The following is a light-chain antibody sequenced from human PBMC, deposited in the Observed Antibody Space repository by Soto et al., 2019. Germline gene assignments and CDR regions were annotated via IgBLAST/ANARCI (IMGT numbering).Light chain of an antibody. CDR2: AAS. J-gene: IGKJ3*01. V-gene: IGKV1-12*02. CDR1: HDIGDW. Sequence: DIQMTQSPPSVSASIGDRLEVTCRASHDIGDWLAWYQQRPGQGPKLLIYAASSLHSGVPSRFSGSGTGTDFTLTISSLQAEDFATYYCQQIGSYPFIFGPGTKVDI. CDR3: QQIGSYPFI.